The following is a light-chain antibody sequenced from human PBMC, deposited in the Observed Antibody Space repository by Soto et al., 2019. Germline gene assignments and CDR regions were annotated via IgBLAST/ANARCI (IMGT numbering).Light chain of an antibody. CDR1: SSNIGAGYD. CDR3: QSYDSSLSGYV. Sequence: QSGLTQPPSVSGAPGHRVTISCTGSSSNIGAGYDVHWYQQLPGTAPKLLIYGNSNRPSGVPDRFSGSKSGTSASLAITGLQAEDEADYYCQSYDSSLSGYVFGTGTKVTVL. V-gene: IGLV1-40*01. CDR2: GNS. J-gene: IGLJ1*01.